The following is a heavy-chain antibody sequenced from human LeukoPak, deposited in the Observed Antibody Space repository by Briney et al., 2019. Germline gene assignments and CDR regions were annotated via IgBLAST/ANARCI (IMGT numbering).Heavy chain of an antibody. CDR1: GGTFSSYA. Sequence: GASVKVSCKASGGTFSSYAISWVRQAPGQGLEWMGGIIPIFGTANYAQKFQGRVTITADESTSTAYMELSSLRSDDTAVYYCARVLLFGRPKSYYFDYWGQGTLVTVSS. D-gene: IGHD3/OR15-3a*01. CDR2: IIPIFGTA. CDR3: ARVLLFGRPKSYYFDY. J-gene: IGHJ4*02. V-gene: IGHV1-69*01.